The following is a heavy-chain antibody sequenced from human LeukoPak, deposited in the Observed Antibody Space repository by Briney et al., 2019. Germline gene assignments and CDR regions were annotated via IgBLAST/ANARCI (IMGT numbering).Heavy chain of an antibody. V-gene: IGHV4-34*01. CDR1: GGSFSGYY. J-gene: IGHJ4*02. CDR2: INHSGST. D-gene: IGHD3-22*01. Sequence: PSETLSLTCAVYGGSFSGYYWSWIRQPPGKGLEWIGEINHSGSTNYNPSLKSRVTISVDTSKNQFSLKLSSVTAADTAAYYCARRAYYYDSSGYGTLIDYWGQGTLVTVSS. CDR3: ARRAYYYDSSGYGTLIDY.